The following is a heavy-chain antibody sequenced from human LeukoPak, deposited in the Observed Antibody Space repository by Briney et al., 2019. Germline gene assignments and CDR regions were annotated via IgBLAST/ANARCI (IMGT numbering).Heavy chain of an antibody. J-gene: IGHJ4*02. CDR2: IYYSGST. D-gene: IGHD1-14*01. CDR1: GGSISSGGYY. V-gene: IGHV4-31*03. CDR3: ARGYPLDY. Sequence: SHTLSLTCTVSGGSISSGGYYWSWIRRHTGKGLEWIGYIYYSGSTYYNPSLKSRVTISVDTSKNQFSLKLSSVTAADTAVYYCARGYPLDYWGQGTLVTVSS.